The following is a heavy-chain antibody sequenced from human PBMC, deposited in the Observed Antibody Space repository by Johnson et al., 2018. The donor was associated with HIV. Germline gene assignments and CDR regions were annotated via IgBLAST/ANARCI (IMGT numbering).Heavy chain of an antibody. V-gene: IGHV3-20*04. D-gene: IGHD5-24*01. Sequence: VHLVESGGGVVRPGGSLRLSCEASGFTFDDYGMSWVRQAPGKGLEWVSGINWNGGSTGYADSVKGRFIISRDNSKNTLYLQMNSLRAEDTAVYYCARACRDGYTCDAFDIWGQGTAVTVSS. CDR2: INWNGGST. J-gene: IGHJ3*02. CDR1: GFTFDDYG. CDR3: ARACRDGYTCDAFDI.